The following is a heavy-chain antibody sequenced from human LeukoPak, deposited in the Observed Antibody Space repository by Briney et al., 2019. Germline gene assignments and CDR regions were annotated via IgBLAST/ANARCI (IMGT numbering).Heavy chain of an antibody. J-gene: IGHJ5*02. Sequence: SETLSLTCTVSGGSISSGKYYWSWIRQPAGMGLEWIGRIYISGGTDYNPSLKSRLTISIDTSKNQFYLRLSSVTAADTAVYYCARVRRNSGNKYFDPWGQGTRVTVSS. V-gene: IGHV4-61*02. D-gene: IGHD5-12*01. CDR1: GGSISSGKYY. CDR2: IYISGGT. CDR3: ARVRRNSGNKYFDP.